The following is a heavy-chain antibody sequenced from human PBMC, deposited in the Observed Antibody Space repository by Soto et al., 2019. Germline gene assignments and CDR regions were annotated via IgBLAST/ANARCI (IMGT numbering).Heavy chain of an antibody. CDR3: ARRWMVRGVMNWFDP. Sequence: PSETLSLTCTVSGGSISSGDYYWSWIRQPPGKGLEWIGYIYYSGSTYYNPSLKSRVTISVDTSKNQFSLKLSSVTAADTAVYYCARRWMVRGVMNWFDPWGQGTLVTVSS. CDR1: GGSISSGDYY. V-gene: IGHV4-30-4*01. CDR2: IYYSGST. J-gene: IGHJ5*02. D-gene: IGHD3-10*01.